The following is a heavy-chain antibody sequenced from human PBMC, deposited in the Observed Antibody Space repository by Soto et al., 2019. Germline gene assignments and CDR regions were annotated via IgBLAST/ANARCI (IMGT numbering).Heavy chain of an antibody. J-gene: IGHJ4*02. CDR2: INHSGST. CDR3: ARGPLELIVGATEFDY. Sequence: PSETLSLTCAVYGGSFSGYYWSWIRQPPGKGLEWIGEINHSGSTNYNPSLKSRVTISVDTSKNQFSLKLSSVTAADTAVYYCARGPLELIVGATEFDYWGQGTLVTVSS. D-gene: IGHD1-26*01. V-gene: IGHV4-34*01. CDR1: GGSFSGYY.